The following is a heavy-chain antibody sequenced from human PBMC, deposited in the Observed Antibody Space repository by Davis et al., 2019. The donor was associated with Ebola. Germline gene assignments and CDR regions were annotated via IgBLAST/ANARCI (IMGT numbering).Heavy chain of an antibody. V-gene: IGHV4-39*01. Sequence: PSETLSLTCTVSGGSISSSSYYWGWIRQPPGKGLEWIGSIYYSGSTYYNPSLKSRVTISVDTSKNQFSLKLSSVTAADTAVYYCARRLAVTDNWFDPWGQGTLVTVSS. CDR1: GGSISSSSYY. CDR3: ARRLAVTDNWFDP. D-gene: IGHD5-18*01. CDR2: IYYSGST. J-gene: IGHJ5*02.